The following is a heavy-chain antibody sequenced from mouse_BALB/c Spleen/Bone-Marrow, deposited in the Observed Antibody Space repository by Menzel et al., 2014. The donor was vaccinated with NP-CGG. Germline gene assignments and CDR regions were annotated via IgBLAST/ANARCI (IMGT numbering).Heavy chain of an antibody. CDR1: GYTFTSYW. Sequence: QVQLQQSGAELVRPGASVKLSCKASGYTFTSYWINCVKLRPGQGLEWIGNIYPSDSYTNYNQKFKDKATLTVDKSSSTAYMQLSSPTSEDSAVYYCTREGYYGSSYVDCWGQGTTLTVSS. V-gene: IGHV1-69*02. CDR3: TREGYYGSSYVDC. CDR2: IYPSDSYT. J-gene: IGHJ2*01. D-gene: IGHD1-1*01.